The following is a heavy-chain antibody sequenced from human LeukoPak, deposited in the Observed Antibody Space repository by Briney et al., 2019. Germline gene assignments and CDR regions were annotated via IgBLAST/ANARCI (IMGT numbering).Heavy chain of an antibody. CDR3: AKDRGGGSYLTGMDV. Sequence: QTGGSLRLSCAGSGFIFSSYWMHWVRQAPGKGLVWVSRINSDGSRTDYADSVKGRFTISRDNSKNTLYLQMNSLRAEDTAVYYCAKDRGGGSYLTGMDVWGQGTTVTVSS. CDR2: INSDGSRT. D-gene: IGHD1-26*01. V-gene: IGHV3-74*01. CDR1: GFIFSSYW. J-gene: IGHJ6*02.